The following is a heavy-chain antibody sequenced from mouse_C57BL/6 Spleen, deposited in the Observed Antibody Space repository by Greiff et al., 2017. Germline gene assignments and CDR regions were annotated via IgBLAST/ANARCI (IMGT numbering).Heavy chain of an antibody. D-gene: IGHD2-2*01. CDR2: FRLKSDNYAT. CDR1: GFTFSNYW. J-gene: IGHJ3*01. CDR3: TDLLWLRRRFAY. Sequence: EVKLMESGGGLVQPGGSMILSCVAPGFTFSNYWMNWVRQSTEKGLEWVAQFRLKSDNYATHYAASVKGWFTISRDDSKSSVYLRMNNLRAKDTGIYYCTDLLWLRRRFAYWGQGTLVTVSA. V-gene: IGHV6-3*01.